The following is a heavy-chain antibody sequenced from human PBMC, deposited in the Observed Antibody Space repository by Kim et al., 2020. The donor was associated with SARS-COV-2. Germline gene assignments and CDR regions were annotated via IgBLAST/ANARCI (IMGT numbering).Heavy chain of an antibody. J-gene: IGHJ4*02. CDR1: GDSVSNNRAA. D-gene: IGHD4-17*01. Sequence: SQTLSLTCAISGDSVSNNRAAWNWIRQSPSRGLEWLGRTYYRSQWSNDYAVSVRSRITINPDTSKNQFSLQLNSVTPEDAAVYYCARDPFTVNYFDYWGQGTPVTVSS. CDR3: ARDPFTVNYFDY. V-gene: IGHV6-1*01. CDR2: TYYRSQWSN.